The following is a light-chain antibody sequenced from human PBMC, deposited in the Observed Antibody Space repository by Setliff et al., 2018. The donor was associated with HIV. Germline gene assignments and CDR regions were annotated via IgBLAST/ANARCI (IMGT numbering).Light chain of an antibody. J-gene: IGKJ1*01. CDR3: QQYYSTPQT. Sequence: DIVMTQSPDSLAVSLGERATINCKSSQSVLYSSNNKNYLAWYQQKPGQPPKMLIYWASTRESGVPDRLSGSGSGTDFTLTISSLQAEDVAVYYCQQYYSTPQTFSQGTKVDIK. CDR2: WAS. V-gene: IGKV4-1*01. CDR1: QSVLYSSNNKNY.